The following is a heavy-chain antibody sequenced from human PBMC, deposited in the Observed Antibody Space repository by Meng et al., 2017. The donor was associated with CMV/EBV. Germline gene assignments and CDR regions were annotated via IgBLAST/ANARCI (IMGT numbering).Heavy chain of an antibody. CDR2: ISSSSSYI. Sequence: GESLKISCAASGFTFSSYSMNWVRQAPGKGLEWVSSISSSSSYIYYADSVKGRFTISRDNAKNSLYLQMNSLRAEDTAVYYCARGQGRIVVNWFDPWGQGTLVTVS. CDR1: GFTFSSYS. J-gene: IGHJ5*02. D-gene: IGHD3-22*01. CDR3: ARGQGRIVVNWFDP. V-gene: IGHV3-21*01.